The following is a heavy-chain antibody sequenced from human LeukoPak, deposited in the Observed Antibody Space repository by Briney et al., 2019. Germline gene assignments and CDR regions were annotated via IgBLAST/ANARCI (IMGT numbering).Heavy chain of an antibody. CDR3: ARRSVIYGSGSWFGY. J-gene: IGHJ4*02. Sequence: ASVKVSCKASGYTFTSYAMNWVRQAPGQGFEWMGWINTNTGNPTYAQGFTGRFVFSLDTSVSTAYLQISSLKAEDTAVYYCARRSVIYGSGSWFGYWGQGTLVTVSS. D-gene: IGHD3-10*01. CDR2: INTNTGNP. V-gene: IGHV7-4-1*02. CDR1: GYTFTSYA.